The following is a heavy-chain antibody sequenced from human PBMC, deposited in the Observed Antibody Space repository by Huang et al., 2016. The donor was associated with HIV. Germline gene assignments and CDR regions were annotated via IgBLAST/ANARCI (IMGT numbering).Heavy chain of an antibody. V-gene: IGHV4-34*01. J-gene: IGHJ6*02. CDR1: GAPFTGNY. CDR3: ARQWVLLDYLMGMDV. CDR2: INDSGAT. D-gene: IGHD3-3*01. Sequence: QVHLQQWGAGLLKPSETLTLTCAVSGAPFTGNYWTWIRQTPGKGLEWIGEINDSGATIYNPSLESRVTISIDRSKKQFSLRLSSMTAADTAVYYCARQWVLLDYLMGMDVWGQGTTVIVSS.